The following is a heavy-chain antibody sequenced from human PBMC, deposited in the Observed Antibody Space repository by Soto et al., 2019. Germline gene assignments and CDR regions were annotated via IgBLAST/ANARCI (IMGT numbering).Heavy chain of an antibody. CDR3: AKGKGVGATPDGANC. D-gene: IGHD1-26*01. CDR1: GFTFSRYG. J-gene: IGHJ4*02. CDR2: VRSDGDTT. V-gene: IGHV3-23*01. Sequence: SGGGLVQPGGSLRLSCAASGFTFSRYGMNWVRQAPGKGLEWVSGVRSDGDTTYNADSVKGRFTVSRDNFKNTVDLQMNSLRVEDTAVYYCAKGKGVGATPDGANCWGQGTLVTVSS.